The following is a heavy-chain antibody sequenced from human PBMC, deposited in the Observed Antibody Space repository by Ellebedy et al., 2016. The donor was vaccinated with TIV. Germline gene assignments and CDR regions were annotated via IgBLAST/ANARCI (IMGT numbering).Heavy chain of an antibody. CDR3: AKEKLTPSPIFDY. V-gene: IGHV3-23*01. D-gene: IGHD4-23*01. J-gene: IGHJ4*02. CDR2: ISGSGGST. CDR1: RFPFSSSW. Sequence: GESLKISXAASRFPFSSSWMHWVRQAPGKGLEWVSGISGSGGSTYYADSVKGRFTISRDNSKNTLYLQMNSLRAEDTAVYYCAKEKLTPSPIFDYWGQGNLVTVSS.